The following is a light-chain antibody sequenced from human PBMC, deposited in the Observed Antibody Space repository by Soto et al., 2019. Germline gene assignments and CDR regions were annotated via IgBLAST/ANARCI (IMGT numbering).Light chain of an antibody. CDR1: QSVSSS. J-gene: IGKJ2*01. V-gene: IGKV3-15*01. CDR2: GAS. Sequence: EILMTQSPGTLSVSPGERVTLSCRASQSVSSSLAWFQQRPGQAPRLLVYGASTRATGIAARFSGSGSGTEFTLTISSLQSEDFAVYYCQQYNSWPRTFGQGTKLEIK. CDR3: QQYNSWPRT.